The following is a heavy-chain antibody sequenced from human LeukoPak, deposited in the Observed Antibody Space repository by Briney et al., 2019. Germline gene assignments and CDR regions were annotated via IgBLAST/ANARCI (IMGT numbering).Heavy chain of an antibody. Sequence: ASVKVSCKTSGYTFNGYYMHWVRQAPGQGLEWMGWINPNIGDRNYAQKFQGRVTMTRDTSISTAYMELSRLRSDDTALYYCARIRMSDAFDIWGQGTMVTVSS. D-gene: IGHD2/OR15-2a*01. CDR2: INPNIGDR. CDR1: GYTFNGYY. V-gene: IGHV1-2*02. CDR3: ARIRMSDAFDI. J-gene: IGHJ3*02.